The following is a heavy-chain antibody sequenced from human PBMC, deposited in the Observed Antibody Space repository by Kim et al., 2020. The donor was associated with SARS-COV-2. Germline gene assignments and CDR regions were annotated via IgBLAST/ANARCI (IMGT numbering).Heavy chain of an antibody. CDR3: ARLGGYSGYDWDEEHGMDV. CDR2: ISAYNGNT. CDR1: GYTFTSYG. D-gene: IGHD5-12*01. J-gene: IGHJ6*02. V-gene: IGHV1-18*01. Sequence: ASVKVSCKASGYTFTSYGISWVRQAPGQGLEWMGWISAYNGNTNYAQKLQGRVTMTTDTSTSTAYMELRSLRSDDTAVYYCARLGGYSGYDWDEEHGMDVWGQGTTVTVSS.